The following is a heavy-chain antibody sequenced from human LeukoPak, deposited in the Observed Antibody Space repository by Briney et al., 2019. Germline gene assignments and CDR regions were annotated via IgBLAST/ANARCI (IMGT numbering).Heavy chain of an antibody. D-gene: IGHD2-2*01. CDR2: INPNSGVT. J-gene: IGHJ4*02. CDR1: VYTFTGYY. CDR3: TRDRCSSTSCYARPPSYYFDY. Sequence: ASVTVSCKASVYTFTGYYMHWVRQAPGQGLDWMGWINPNSGVTTYAQKFQGRVTMTRDTSISTAYMDLSRLISDDTAVYYCTRDRCSSTSCYARPPSYYFDYWGQGTLVTVSS. V-gene: IGHV1-2*02.